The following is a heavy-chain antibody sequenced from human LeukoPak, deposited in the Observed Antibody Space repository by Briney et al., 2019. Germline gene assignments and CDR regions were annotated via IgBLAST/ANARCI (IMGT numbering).Heavy chain of an antibody. CDR2: TYYRSKWYN. CDR3: ARDEEQLEPPYYYYMDV. J-gene: IGHJ6*03. D-gene: IGHD6-6*01. CDR1: GDSVSSNSAA. V-gene: IGHV6-1*01. Sequence: KPSQTLSLTCAISGDSVSSNSAAWNWIRQSPSRGLEWLGRTYYRSKWYNDYAVSVKSRITINPDTSKNQFSLQLNSVTPEDTAVYYCARDEEQLEPPYYYYMDVWGKGTTVTVSS.